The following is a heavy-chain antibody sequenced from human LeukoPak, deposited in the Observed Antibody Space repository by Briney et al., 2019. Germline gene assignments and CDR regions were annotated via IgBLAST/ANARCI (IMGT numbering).Heavy chain of an antibody. Sequence: ASVKVSCKASGYTFTGYYMHWVRQAPGQGLEWMGWINPNSGGTNYAQKFQGWVTMTRDTSMSTAYMELSRLRSDDTAVYYCARGRADGDYADVWGQGTTVTVSS. CDR1: GYTFTGYY. V-gene: IGHV1-2*04. CDR3: ARGRADGDYADV. D-gene: IGHD4-17*01. CDR2: INPNSGGT. J-gene: IGHJ6*02.